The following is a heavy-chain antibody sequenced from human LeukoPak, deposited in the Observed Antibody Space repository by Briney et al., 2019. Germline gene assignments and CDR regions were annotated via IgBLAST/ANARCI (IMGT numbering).Heavy chain of an antibody. CDR1: GGTFSSYA. CDR3: ATGYSSGWSDAFDI. V-gene: IGHV1-24*01. Sequence: GASVKVSCKASGGTFSSYAISWVRQAPGQGLEWMGGFDPEDGETIYAQKFQGRVTMTEDTSTDTAYMELSSLRSEDTAVYYCATGYSSGWSDAFDIWGQGTMVTVSS. D-gene: IGHD6-19*01. J-gene: IGHJ3*02. CDR2: FDPEDGET.